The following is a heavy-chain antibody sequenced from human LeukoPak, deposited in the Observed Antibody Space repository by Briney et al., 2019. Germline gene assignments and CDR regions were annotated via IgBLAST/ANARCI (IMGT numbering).Heavy chain of an antibody. CDR2: ISGSGGST. J-gene: IGHJ6*02. V-gene: IGHV3-23*01. Sequence: GGSLRLSCAASGFTFSSYAMSWVRQAPGKGLEWVSAISGSGGSTYYADSVKGRFTISRDNSKNTLYLQMNSLRAEDTAVYYCASAISVGYYYYYGMDVWGQGTTVTVSS. D-gene: IGHD3-9*01. CDR3: ASAISVGYYYYYGMDV. CDR1: GFTFSSYA.